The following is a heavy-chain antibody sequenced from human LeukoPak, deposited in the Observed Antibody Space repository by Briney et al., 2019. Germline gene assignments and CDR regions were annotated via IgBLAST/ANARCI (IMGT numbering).Heavy chain of an antibody. J-gene: IGHJ6*03. CDR3: ARDDVVVVAATPSDYYYYYMDV. CDR1: GGSISSYY. D-gene: IGHD2-15*01. V-gene: IGHV4-4*07. CDR2: IYTSGST. Sequence: SETLSLTCTVSGGSISSYYWSWIRQPAGKGLGWIGRIYTSGSTNYNPSLKSRVTMSVDTSKNQFSLKLSSVTAADTAVYYCARDDVVVVAATPSDYYYYYMDVWGKGTTVTVSS.